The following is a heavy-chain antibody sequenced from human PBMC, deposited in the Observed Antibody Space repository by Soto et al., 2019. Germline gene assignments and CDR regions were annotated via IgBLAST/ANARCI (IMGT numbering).Heavy chain of an antibody. V-gene: IGHV1-2*02. J-gene: IGHJ4*02. CDR3: GRDDYGIFPY. D-gene: IGHD3-10*01. CDR2: IDPKNGGT. CDR1: GYSISAYY. Sequence: SVKISCKASGYSISAYYIHCVRQAPGQGLEWMGWIDPKNGGTVSAQKFQGRLTMTRDTPISTVYMDLSGLTSDDTALYYCGRDDYGIFPYWGQGSLVTVSS.